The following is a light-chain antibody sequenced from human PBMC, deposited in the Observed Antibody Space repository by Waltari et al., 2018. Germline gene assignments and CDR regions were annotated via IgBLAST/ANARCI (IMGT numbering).Light chain of an antibody. V-gene: IGKV1-9*01. J-gene: IGKJ2*01. CDR2: AAS. CDR1: QGISSF. Sequence: IQLTQSPSSLSASIGDRVTITCRASQGISSFLAWYQQQPGKAPELLIYAASTLESGVPSRFSGSGSGTDFTLTISSLQPEDFATYYCQQLNSYPYTFGQGTKLEIK. CDR3: QQLNSYPYT.